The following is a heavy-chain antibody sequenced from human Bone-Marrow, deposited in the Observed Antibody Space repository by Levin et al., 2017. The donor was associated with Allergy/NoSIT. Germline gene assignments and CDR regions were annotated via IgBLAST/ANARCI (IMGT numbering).Heavy chain of an antibody. Sequence: SETLSLTCTVSGISINSDSWSWIRQSPGKGLEWIGEIYYTGRTNYNPSLKSRVSVSIDTSKTQFSLKLSSVTAADTAVYYCAREPTGWFDPWGQGTLVTVSS. CDR1: GISINSDS. V-gene: IGHV4-59*01. CDR3: AREPTGWFDP. CDR2: IYYTGRT. J-gene: IGHJ5*02.